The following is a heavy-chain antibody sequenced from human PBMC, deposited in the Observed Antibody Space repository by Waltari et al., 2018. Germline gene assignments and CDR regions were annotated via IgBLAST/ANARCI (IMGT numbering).Heavy chain of an antibody. V-gene: IGHV4-34*01. Sequence: QVQLQQWGAGMLKPSETLSLTCAVYGGSVSGYYWSWNRQPPGKGLELIGEINHRGSTNYNPSLKSRVTISVDTSKNQFSLKLSSLTAADTAVYYCARRGNLSYGLRYNWFDPWGQGTLVTVSS. J-gene: IGHJ5*02. CDR1: GGSVSGYY. CDR2: INHRGST. CDR3: ARRGNLSYGLRYNWFDP. D-gene: IGHD5-18*01.